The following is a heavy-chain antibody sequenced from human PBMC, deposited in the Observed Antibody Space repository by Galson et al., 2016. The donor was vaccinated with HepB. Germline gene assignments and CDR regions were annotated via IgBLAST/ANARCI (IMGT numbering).Heavy chain of an antibody. J-gene: IGHJ4*02. CDR3: ATYLGGIVRASDY. V-gene: IGHV4-39*01. CDR1: GGSISSSHYY. D-gene: IGHD1-26*01. CDR2: VYYSGST. Sequence: ETLSLTCTVSGGSISSSHYYCGWIRQPPGKGLEWIGNVYYSGSTYYNPSLKSRVTISVDTSKNQFSLKLTSVTAADTAVYYWATYLGGIVRASDYWGQGTLVTVAS.